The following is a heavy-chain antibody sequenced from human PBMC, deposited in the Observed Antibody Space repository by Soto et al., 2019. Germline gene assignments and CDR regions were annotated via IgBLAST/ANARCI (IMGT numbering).Heavy chain of an antibody. D-gene: IGHD1-1*01. V-gene: IGHV1-18*01. Sequence: QVHLVQSGAEVKKPGASVKVSCKGSGYTFTSYGITWVRQAPGQGLEWMGWISAHNGNTNYAQKLQGRVTVTRDTSTSTAYMVLRSLRSADTAVYYCARGRYGDYWGQGALVTVSS. J-gene: IGHJ4*02. CDR1: GYTFTSYG. CDR2: ISAHNGNT. CDR3: ARGRYGDY.